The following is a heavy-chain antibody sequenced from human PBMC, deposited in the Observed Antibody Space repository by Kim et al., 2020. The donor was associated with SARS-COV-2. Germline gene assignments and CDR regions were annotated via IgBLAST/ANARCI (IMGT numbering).Heavy chain of an antibody. CDR1: GYTFTSYY. CDR2: INPSGGST. V-gene: IGHV1-46*01. Sequence: ASVKVSCKASGYTFTSYYMHWVRQAPGQGLEWMGIINPSGGSTSYAQKFQGRVTMTRDTSTSTVYMELSSLRSEDTAVYYCAIYSGYVAIPLRAFDIWGQGTMVTVSS. D-gene: IGHD5-12*01. J-gene: IGHJ3*02. CDR3: AIYSGYVAIPLRAFDI.